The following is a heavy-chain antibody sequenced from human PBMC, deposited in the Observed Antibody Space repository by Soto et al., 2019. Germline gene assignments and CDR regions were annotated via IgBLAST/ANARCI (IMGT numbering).Heavy chain of an antibody. V-gene: IGHV3-23*01. J-gene: IGHJ6*02. CDR2: ISGSGGST. CDR1: GFTFSSYA. D-gene: IGHD3-10*01. CDR3: ARCGDLGYYYYYGMDV. Sequence: EVQLLESGGGLVQPGGSLRLSCAASGFTFSSYAMSWVHQAPGKGLEWVSAISGSGGSTYYADSVKGRFTISRDNSKNTLYLQMNSLRAEDTAVYYCARCGDLGYYYYYGMDVWGQGTTVTVSS.